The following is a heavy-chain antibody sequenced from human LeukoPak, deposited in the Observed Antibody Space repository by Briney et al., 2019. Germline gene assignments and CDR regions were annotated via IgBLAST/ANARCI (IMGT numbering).Heavy chain of an antibody. D-gene: IGHD3-10*01. V-gene: IGHV3-23*01. CDR1: GFTFSSYA. CDR2: ISGSGGST. Sequence: GGSLRLSCAASGFTFSSYAMSWVRQAPGKGLEWVSAISGSGGSTYYADSVKGRFTISRDNAKNSLYLQMNSLRAEDTAVYYCARESEGTYYYGSGSYSLSYYFDYWGQGTLVTVSS. CDR3: ARESEGTYYYGSGSYSLSYYFDY. J-gene: IGHJ4*02.